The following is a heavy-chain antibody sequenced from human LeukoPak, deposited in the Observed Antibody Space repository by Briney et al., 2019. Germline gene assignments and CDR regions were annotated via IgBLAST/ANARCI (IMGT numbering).Heavy chain of an antibody. Sequence: PGGSLRLSCAASGFTFSSYGMHWVRQAPGKGLEWVAVISYDGSNKYYADSVKGRFTISRDNSKNTLYLQMNSLRAEDTAVHYCAKVNSGYDIYYFDYWGQGTLVTVSS. J-gene: IGHJ4*02. V-gene: IGHV3-30*18. CDR1: GFTFSSYG. D-gene: IGHD5-12*01. CDR3: AKVNSGYDIYYFDY. CDR2: ISYDGSNK.